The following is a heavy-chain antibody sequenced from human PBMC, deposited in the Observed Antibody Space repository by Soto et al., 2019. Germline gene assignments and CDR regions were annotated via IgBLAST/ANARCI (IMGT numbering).Heavy chain of an antibody. CDR1: GFTFSNAW. D-gene: IGHD3-22*01. Sequence: PGGSLRLSCAASGFTFSNAWMSWVRQAPGKGLEWVGRIKSKTDGGTTDYAAPVKGRFTISRDDSKNTLYLQMNSLKTEDTAVYYCTTEYYYDSSGYYRAGCYFDYWGQGTLVTVSS. J-gene: IGHJ4*02. CDR2: IKSKTDGGTT. CDR3: TTEYYYDSSGYYRAGCYFDY. V-gene: IGHV3-15*01.